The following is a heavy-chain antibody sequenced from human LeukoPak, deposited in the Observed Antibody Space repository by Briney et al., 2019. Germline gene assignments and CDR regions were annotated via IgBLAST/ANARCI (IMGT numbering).Heavy chain of an antibody. Sequence: GGSLRLSCAASGFTFSSYSMNWVRQAPGKGLEWVSGISPRGDITYYKNSGRGRFTISRDNFKNTVSLPLNSLRAEDTAMYYCAKDDDWGRFNHWGQGTLVTVSS. D-gene: IGHD3-16*01. J-gene: IGHJ1*01. CDR1: GFTFSSYS. CDR3: AKDDDWGRFNH. CDR2: ISPRGDIT. V-gene: IGHV3-23*01.